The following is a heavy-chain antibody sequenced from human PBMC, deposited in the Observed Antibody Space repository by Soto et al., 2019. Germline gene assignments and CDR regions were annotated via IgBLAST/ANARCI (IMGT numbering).Heavy chain of an antibody. V-gene: IGHV3-30*18. CDR2: ISYDGSNK. Sequence: GGSLRLSCAASGFTFSSYGMHWVRQAPGKGLEWVAVISYDGSNKYYADSVKGRFTISRDNSKNTLYLQMNSLRAEDTAVYYCAKTYDSSGHLSPYYFDYWGQGTLVTVSS. CDR1: GFTFSSYG. D-gene: IGHD3-22*01. CDR3: AKTYDSSGHLSPYYFDY. J-gene: IGHJ4*02.